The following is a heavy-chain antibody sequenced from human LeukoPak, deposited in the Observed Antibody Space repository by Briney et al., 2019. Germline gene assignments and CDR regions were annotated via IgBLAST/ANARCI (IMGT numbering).Heavy chain of an antibody. CDR3: ARHHFIGDYYDSSGLFGFPDY. Sequence: SETLSLTCTVSGGSISSGSYYWGWIRQPPGKGLEWIGSIYYSGSTYYNPSLKSRVTISVDTSKNQFSLKLSSVTAADTAVYYCARHHFIGDYYDSSGLFGFPDYWGQGTLVTVSS. D-gene: IGHD3-22*01. V-gene: IGHV4-39*01. CDR2: IYYSGST. CDR1: GGSISSGSYY. J-gene: IGHJ4*02.